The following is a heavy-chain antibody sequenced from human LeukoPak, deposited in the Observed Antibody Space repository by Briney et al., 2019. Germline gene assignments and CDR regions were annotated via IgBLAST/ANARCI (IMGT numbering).Heavy chain of an antibody. V-gene: IGHV3-30*02. D-gene: IGHD3-10*01. J-gene: IGHJ4*02. CDR2: IRYDGSNK. CDR1: GFTFSSYG. Sequence: HPGGSLRLSCAASGFTFSSYGMHWVRQAPGKGLEWVAFIRYDGSNKYYADSVEGRFTISRDNSKNTLYLQMNSLRVEDTAVYYCATRRFGELTYWGQGTLVTVSS. CDR3: ATRRFGELTY.